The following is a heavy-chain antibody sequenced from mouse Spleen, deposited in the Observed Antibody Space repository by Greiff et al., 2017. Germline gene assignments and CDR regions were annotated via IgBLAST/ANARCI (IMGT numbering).Heavy chain of an antibody. D-gene: IGHD4-1*01. CDR3: ARSVTGSFDY. J-gene: IGHJ2*01. Sequence: EVKLMESGGGLVQPGGSLSLSCAASGFTFTDYYMSWVRQPPGKALEWLGFIRNKANGYTTEYSASVKGRFTISRDNSQSILYLQMNALRAEDSATYYCARSVTGSFDYWGQGTTLTVSS. CDR2: IRNKANGYTT. V-gene: IGHV7-3*01. CDR1: GFTFTDYY.